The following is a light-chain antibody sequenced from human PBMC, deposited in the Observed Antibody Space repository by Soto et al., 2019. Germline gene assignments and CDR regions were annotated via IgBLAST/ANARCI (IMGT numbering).Light chain of an antibody. J-gene: IGKJ1*01. CDR2: KAS. CDR3: QQYNSSPT. V-gene: IGKV1-5*03. Sequence: DIQMTQSPSTLSASVGDRVTITCRASQSISSWLAWYQQKPGKAPKLLIYKASSLESGVPSRFSGSGSGTEFTLTISSLQPDEFANYYCQQYNSSPTFGQGTKVEIK. CDR1: QSISSW.